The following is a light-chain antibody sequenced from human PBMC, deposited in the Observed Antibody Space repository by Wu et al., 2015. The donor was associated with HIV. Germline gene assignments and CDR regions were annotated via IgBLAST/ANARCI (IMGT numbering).Light chain of an antibody. CDR2: GAS. J-gene: IGKJ2*03. V-gene: IGKV3-15*01. Sequence: EKVMTQSPATLSVSPGERATLFCRASQNVSTSLAWYQQKPGQAPRLLMYGASTRTTAISSRFSGSGSETEFTLTINNVQSEDFAVYYCQQYSNWPFYSFGQGTRLEIK. CDR1: QNVSTS. CDR3: QQYSNWPFYS.